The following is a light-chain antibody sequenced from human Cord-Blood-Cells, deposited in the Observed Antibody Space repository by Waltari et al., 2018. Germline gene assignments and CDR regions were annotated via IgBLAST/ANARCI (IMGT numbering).Light chain of an antibody. CDR1: SSDVGGYNY. V-gene: IGLV2-11*01. J-gene: IGLJ1*01. CDR2: DVR. Sequence: QSALTQPRSVSGSPGQSVTISCTGTSSDVGGYNYVSWYQQHPGKAPKLMIYDVRKRPSGVPDRFSGSKSGHTASLTISGLQAEDEADYYCCSYAGSYTFVFGTGTKVTVL. CDR3: CSYAGSYTFV.